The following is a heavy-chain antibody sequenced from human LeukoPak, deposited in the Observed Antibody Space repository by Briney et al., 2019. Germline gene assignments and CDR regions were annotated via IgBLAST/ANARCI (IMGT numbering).Heavy chain of an antibody. CDR1: GGSISSYY. D-gene: IGHD1-26*01. V-gene: IGHV4-59*12. J-gene: IGHJ4*02. CDR2: MSNSGST. CDR3: ARGELSFKLNEYYFDY. Sequence: SETLSLTCTVSGGSISSYYWSWIRQPPGRGLEWIGYMSNSGSTNSNPSLRSRVTISVDTSKNQFSLKLSSVTAADTAVYYCARGELSFKLNEYYFDYWGQGTLVTVSS.